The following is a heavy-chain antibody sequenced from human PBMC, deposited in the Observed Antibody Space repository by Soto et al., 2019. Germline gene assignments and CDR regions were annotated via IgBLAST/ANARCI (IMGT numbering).Heavy chain of an antibody. CDR3: AKDWDSYGYPPLFDY. D-gene: IGHD5-18*01. CDR2: ISGSGGST. Sequence: PGGSLRLSCAASGFTFSSYAMSWVRQAPGKGLEWVSAISGSGGSTYYADSVKGRFTISRDNSKNTLYLQMNSLRAEDTAVYYCAKDWDSYGYPPLFDYWGQGTLVTVSS. CDR1: GFTFSSYA. J-gene: IGHJ4*02. V-gene: IGHV3-23*01.